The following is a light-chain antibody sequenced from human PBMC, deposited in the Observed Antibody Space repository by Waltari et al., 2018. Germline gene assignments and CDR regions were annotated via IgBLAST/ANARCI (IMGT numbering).Light chain of an antibody. CDR3: QQHDHLPFT. Sequence: DIQMTQSPSSLSASVGDGVTITCQATQDIANYLNWYQQKPGKAPKILVYDASNLHSGVPSRFSGSGSGTHFTFTITGLQPEDIATYYCQQHDHLPFTFGPGTKVDIK. CDR2: DAS. CDR1: QDIANY. J-gene: IGKJ3*01. V-gene: IGKV1-33*01.